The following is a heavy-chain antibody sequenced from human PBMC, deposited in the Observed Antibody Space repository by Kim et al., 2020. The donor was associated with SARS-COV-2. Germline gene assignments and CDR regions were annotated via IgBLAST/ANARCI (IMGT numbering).Heavy chain of an antibody. CDR3: VTVFGLVVGGANYFALDV. V-gene: IGHV3-72*01. D-gene: IGHD3-10*02. CDR1: GFTFSAHF. Sequence: GGSLRLSCAASGFTFSAHFMDWVRQAPGKGLEWIGRIRDKANSYTTEYAASVKGRFTISRDDSKSSIYLQMNNLKSEDTAVYYCVTVFGLVVGGANYFALDVWGQGTTVTVSS. CDR2: IRDKANSYTT. J-gene: IGHJ6*02.